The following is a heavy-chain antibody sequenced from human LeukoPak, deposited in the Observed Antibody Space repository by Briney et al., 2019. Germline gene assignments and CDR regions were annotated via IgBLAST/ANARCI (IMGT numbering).Heavy chain of an antibody. J-gene: IGHJ5*02. CDR3: AREGAESGYDEDWFDP. D-gene: IGHD5-12*01. CDR2: IIPILGIA. V-gene: IGHV1-69*04. Sequence: VASVKVSCKASGGTFSSYAISWVRQVPGQGLEWMGRIIPILGIANYAQKFQGRVTITADKSTSTAYMELSSLRSDDTAVYYCAREGAESGYDEDWFDPWGQGTLVTVSS. CDR1: GGTFSSYA.